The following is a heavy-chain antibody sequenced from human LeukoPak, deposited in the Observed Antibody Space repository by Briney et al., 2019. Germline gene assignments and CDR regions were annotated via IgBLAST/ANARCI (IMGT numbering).Heavy chain of an antibody. CDR3: ARGVGGSYDY. Sequence: ASVXVSXXXXXXXXTSYDINWVRQXTGQGLEWMGWMNPNSGNTGYAQKFQGRVTMTRNTSISTAYMELSSLRSEDTAVYYCARGVGGSYDYWGQGTLVTVSS. D-gene: IGHD1-26*01. V-gene: IGHV1-8*01. CDR1: XXXXTSYD. J-gene: IGHJ4*02. CDR2: MNPNSGNT.